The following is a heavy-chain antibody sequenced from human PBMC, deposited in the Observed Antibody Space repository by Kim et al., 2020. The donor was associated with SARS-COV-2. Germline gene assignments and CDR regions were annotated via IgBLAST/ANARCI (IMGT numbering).Heavy chain of an antibody. CDR3: ARVYCSGGSCYFQWPTYYYYGMDV. CDR2: ISSSSSTI. Sequence: GGSLRLSCAASGFTFSSYSMNWVRQAPGKGLEWVSYISSSSSTIYYADSVKGRFTISRDNAKNSLYLQMNSLRDEDTAVYYCARVYCSGGSCYFQWPTYYYYGMDVWGQGTTVTVSS. J-gene: IGHJ6*02. CDR1: GFTFSSYS. D-gene: IGHD2-15*01. V-gene: IGHV3-48*02.